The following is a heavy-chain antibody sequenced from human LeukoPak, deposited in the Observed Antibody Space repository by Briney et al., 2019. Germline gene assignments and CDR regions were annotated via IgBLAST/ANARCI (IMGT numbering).Heavy chain of an antibody. D-gene: IGHD6-19*01. CDR3: ARVVSGGWSGDYFDY. J-gene: IGHJ4*02. V-gene: IGHV4-4*07. Sequence: PSETLSLTCTVSGGPISSYYWSWIRQPAGKGLEWIGRIYTSGSTNYNPSLKSRVTMSVDTSKNQFSLKLSSVTAADTAVYYCARVVSGGWSGDYFDYWGQGTLVTVSS. CDR1: GGPISSYY. CDR2: IYTSGST.